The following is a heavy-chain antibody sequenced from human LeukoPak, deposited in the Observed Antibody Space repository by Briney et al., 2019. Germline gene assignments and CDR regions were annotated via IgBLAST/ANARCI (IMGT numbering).Heavy chain of an antibody. CDR3: ARDVEMYYDSSAFGDY. D-gene: IGHD3-22*01. CDR2: IRPYNGNT. V-gene: IGHV1-18*01. J-gene: IGHJ4*02. Sequence: GASVKVSCKASGGTFSSYAISWVRQAPGQGLEWMGWIRPYNGNTNYAHKLQGRVIMTTDTSTSTAYMELRSLRSDDTAIYYCARDVEMYYDSSAFGDYWGQGTLVTVSS. CDR1: GGTFSSYA.